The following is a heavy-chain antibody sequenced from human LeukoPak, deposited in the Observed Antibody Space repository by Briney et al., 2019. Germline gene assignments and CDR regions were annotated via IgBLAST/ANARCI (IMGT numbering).Heavy chain of an antibody. V-gene: IGHV4-4*02. CDR1: GGSISSSNW. CDR2: IYHSGST. J-gene: IGHJ4*02. CDR3: ARIHLDNWNPVIFDY. Sequence: SGTLSLTCAVSGGSISSSNWWSWVRQPPGKGLEWIGEIYHSGSTNYNPSLKSRVTISVDKSKNQFSLKLSSVTAADTAVYYCARIHLDNWNPVIFDYWGQGTLVTVSS. D-gene: IGHD1-20*01.